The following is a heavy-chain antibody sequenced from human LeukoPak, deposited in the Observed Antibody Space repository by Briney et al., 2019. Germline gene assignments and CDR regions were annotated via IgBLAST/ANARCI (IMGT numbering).Heavy chain of an antibody. J-gene: IGHJ4*02. V-gene: IGHV3-30-3*01. CDR2: ISYDGSNK. Sequence: GGSLRLSCAASGFSFSSHAMHWVRQAPGKGLECVAVISYDGSNKYYADSVKGRFTISRDNSKNTLYLQMNSLRAEDTAVYYCAREVKRWLQLTPYFDYWGQGTLVTVSS. CDR1: GFSFSSHA. CDR3: AREVKRWLQLTPYFDY. D-gene: IGHD5-24*01.